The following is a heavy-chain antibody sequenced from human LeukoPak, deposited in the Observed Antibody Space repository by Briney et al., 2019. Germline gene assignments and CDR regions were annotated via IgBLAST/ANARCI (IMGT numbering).Heavy chain of an antibody. J-gene: IGHJ4*02. Sequence: SETLSLTCTVSGGSISSSSYYWGWIRQPPGTGLEWIGSIYYSGSTYYNPSLKSRVTISVDTSKNQFSLKLSSVTAADTAVYYCARRSGGVGDAFDIWGQGTLVTVSS. D-gene: IGHD3-16*01. CDR3: ARRSGGVGDAFDI. CDR2: IYYSGST. V-gene: IGHV4-39*01. CDR1: GGSISSSSYY.